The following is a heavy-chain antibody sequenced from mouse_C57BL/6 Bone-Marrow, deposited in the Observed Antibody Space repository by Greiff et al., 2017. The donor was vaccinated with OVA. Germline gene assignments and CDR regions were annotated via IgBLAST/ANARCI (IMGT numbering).Heavy chain of an antibody. V-gene: IGHV2-2*01. J-gene: IGHJ4*01. CDR1: FFSLTSSG. CDR2: IWSGGST. Sequence: PCLFPPSPSLSLPFPFSFFSLTSSGVHCFRQSPGQGLEFLGVIWSGGSTDYNAAFISRLSISKDNSKSQVFFKMNSLQADDTAIYYCARKGADYYAMDYWGQGTSVTVSS. CDR3: ARKGADYYAMDY.